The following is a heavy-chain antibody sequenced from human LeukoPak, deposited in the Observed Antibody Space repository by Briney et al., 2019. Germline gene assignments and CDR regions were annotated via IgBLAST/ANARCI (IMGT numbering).Heavy chain of an antibody. CDR1: GFTFDDYG. CDR3: ARGSSDWYGIDY. V-gene: IGHV3-20*04. CDR2: INWNGARI. Sequence: GGSLRLSCATSGFTFDDYGMTWVRQAPGKGLEWVSGINWNGARINYADSVNGRFTISRDNAKNSLYLQMDSLRAEDTAVYYCARGSSDWYGIDYWGQGALVNVSS. J-gene: IGHJ4*02. D-gene: IGHD6-19*01.